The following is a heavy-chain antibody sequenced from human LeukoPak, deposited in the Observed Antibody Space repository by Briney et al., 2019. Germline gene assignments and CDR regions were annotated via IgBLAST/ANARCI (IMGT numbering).Heavy chain of an antibody. CDR2: IWYDGSNK. CDR1: GFTFSSYG. Sequence: GRSLRLSCAASGFTFSSYGMHRVRQAPGKGLEWVAVIWYDGSNKYYADSVKGRFTISRDNSKNTLYLQMNSLRAEDTAVYYCAREGYYDSSGYLYYFDYWGQGTLVTVSS. D-gene: IGHD3-22*01. J-gene: IGHJ4*02. V-gene: IGHV3-33*01. CDR3: AREGYYDSSGYLYYFDY.